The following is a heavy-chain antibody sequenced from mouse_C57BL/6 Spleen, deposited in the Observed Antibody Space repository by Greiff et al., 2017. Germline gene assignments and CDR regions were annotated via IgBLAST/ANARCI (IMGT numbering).Heavy chain of an antibody. D-gene: IGHD3-3*01. CDR3: ARRAYWYFDV. CDR2: ILPGSGST. CDR1: GYTFTGYW. Sequence: QVQLKESGAELMKPGASVKLSCKATGYTFTGYWIEWVKQRPGHGLEWIGEILPGSGSTNYNEKFKGKATFTADTSSNTAYMRLSSLTTEDSAIYYCARRAYWYFDVWGTGTTVTVSS. J-gene: IGHJ1*03. V-gene: IGHV1-9*01.